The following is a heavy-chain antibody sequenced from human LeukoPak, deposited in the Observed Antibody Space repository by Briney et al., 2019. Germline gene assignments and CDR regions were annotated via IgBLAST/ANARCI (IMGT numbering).Heavy chain of an antibody. CDR3: ARQEFYYDSSGYSVADPFDY. D-gene: IGHD3-22*01. Sequence: SETLSLTCTVSGGSISSYYWSWIRQPAGKGLEWIGRIYTSGSTNYNPSLKSRVTMSVDTSKNQFSLKLSSVTAADTAVYYCARQEFYYDSSGYSVADPFDYWGQGPLVTVSS. V-gene: IGHV4-4*07. CDR1: GGSISSYY. CDR2: IYTSGST. J-gene: IGHJ4*02.